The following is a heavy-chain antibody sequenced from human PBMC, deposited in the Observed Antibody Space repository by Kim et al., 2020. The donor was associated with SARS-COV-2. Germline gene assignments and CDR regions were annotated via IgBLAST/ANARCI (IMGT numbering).Heavy chain of an antibody. CDR1: GFTFSSYA. D-gene: IGHD2-8*02. V-gene: IGHV3-23*01. J-gene: IGHJ6*02. CDR2: ISGSGGST. CDR3: AKVRARLLGYYYYGMDV. Sequence: GGSLRLSCAASGFTFSSYAMSWVSQAPGKGLEWVSAISGSGGSTYYADSVKGRFTISRDNSKNTLYLQMNSLRAANTAVYYCAKVRARLLGYYYYGMDVWGQGTTFTVSS.